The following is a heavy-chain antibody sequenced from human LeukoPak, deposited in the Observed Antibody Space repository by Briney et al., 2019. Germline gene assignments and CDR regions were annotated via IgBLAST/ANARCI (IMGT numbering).Heavy chain of an antibody. CDR2: FDPEDGEI. Sequence: ASVKVSCKVSRYTLTELSMHWVRQAPGKGLEWMGGFDPEDGEIIYAQKFQGRVTMTEDTSTDTAYMELSSLRSEDTAVYYCATDLWYNWNYVYDYWGQGTLVTVSS. V-gene: IGHV1-24*01. CDR1: RYTLTELS. J-gene: IGHJ4*02. CDR3: ATDLWYNWNYVYDY. D-gene: IGHD1-7*01.